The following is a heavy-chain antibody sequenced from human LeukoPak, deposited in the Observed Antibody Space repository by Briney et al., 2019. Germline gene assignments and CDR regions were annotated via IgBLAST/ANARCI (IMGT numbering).Heavy chain of an antibody. Sequence: GASVKLSCKASGYTFTGYYIHWVRQAPGQGLEWMGWINPNSGGTNYAQKVQGRVTMTRDTSISTAYMELSRVRSDDTAVYYCARDQYYDSKGWFDPWGQGTLVTVSS. CDR2: INPNSGGT. J-gene: IGHJ5*02. CDR3: ARDQYYDSKGWFDP. CDR1: GYTFTGYY. V-gene: IGHV1-2*02. D-gene: IGHD3-22*01.